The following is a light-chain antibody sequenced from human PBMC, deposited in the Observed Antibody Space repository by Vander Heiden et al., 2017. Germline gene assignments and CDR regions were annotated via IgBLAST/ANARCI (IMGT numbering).Light chain of an antibody. CDR3: QQSHSTPWT. Sequence: DLQMTQAPSSLSSSVGDRVTCTCRASQYIYNYLNWYLQKAGKAPKLLMYAASTLQSGVPSRFSGSGSGTDFSLTISGLQPEDFGTYYCQQSHSTPWTFGQGTKVEFK. CDR1: QYIYNY. J-gene: IGKJ1*01. V-gene: IGKV1-39*01. CDR2: AAS.